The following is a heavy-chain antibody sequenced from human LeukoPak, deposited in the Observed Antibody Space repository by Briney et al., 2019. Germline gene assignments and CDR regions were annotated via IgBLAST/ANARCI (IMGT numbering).Heavy chain of an antibody. V-gene: IGHV1-69*05. Sequence: ASVKVSCKASGGTFSSYAISWVRQAPGQGLEWMEGIIPIFGTANYAQKFQGRVTITTDESTSTAYMELSSLRSEDTAVYYCARVNPSRIAAAGVVDYYYYYMDVWGKGTTVTVSS. CDR3: ARVNPSRIAAAGVVDYYYYYMDV. CDR1: GGTFSSYA. J-gene: IGHJ6*03. D-gene: IGHD6-13*01. CDR2: IIPIFGTA.